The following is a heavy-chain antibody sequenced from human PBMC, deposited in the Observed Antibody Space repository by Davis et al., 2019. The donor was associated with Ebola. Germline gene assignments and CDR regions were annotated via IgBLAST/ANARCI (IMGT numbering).Heavy chain of an antibody. J-gene: IGHJ6*02. CDR1: GSTFSSYA. CDR2: IIPIFGTA. CDR3: ARDSAYYYGMDV. V-gene: IGHV1-69*13. Sequence: AASVKVSCKASGSTFSSYAISWVRQAPGQGLEWMGGIIPIFGTANYAQKFQGRVTITADESTSTAYMELSSLRSEDTAVYYCARDSAYYYGMDVWGQGTTVTVSS.